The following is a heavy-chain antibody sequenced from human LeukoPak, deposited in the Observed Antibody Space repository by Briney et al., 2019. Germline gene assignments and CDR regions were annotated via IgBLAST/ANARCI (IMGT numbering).Heavy chain of an antibody. CDR1: GGSISSGGYY. CDR2: IYHSGST. CDR3: ARDRQQLVKEDDAFDI. Sequence: SETLSLTCTVSGGSISSGGYYWSWIRQPPGKGLEWIGYIYHSGSTYYNPSLKSRVTIPVDRSKNQFSLQLNSVTPEDTAVYYCARDRQQLVKEDDAFDIWGQGTMVTVSS. J-gene: IGHJ3*02. D-gene: IGHD6-13*01. V-gene: IGHV4-30-2*01.